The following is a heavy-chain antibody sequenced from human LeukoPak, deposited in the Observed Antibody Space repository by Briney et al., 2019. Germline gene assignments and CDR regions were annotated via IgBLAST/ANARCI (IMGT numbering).Heavy chain of an antibody. CDR2: IYYSGST. CDR3: ARDKFCSSTSCYRPNWFDP. V-gene: IGHV4-59*12. J-gene: IGHJ5*02. Sequence: ASETLSLTCTVSGGSISSYYWSWIRQPPGKGLEWIGYIYYSGSTNYNPSLTNRVTMSVDTSKNQFSLNLSSVTAADTAVYYCARDKFCSSTSCYRPNWFDPWGQGILVTVSS. CDR1: GGSISSYY. D-gene: IGHD2-2*01.